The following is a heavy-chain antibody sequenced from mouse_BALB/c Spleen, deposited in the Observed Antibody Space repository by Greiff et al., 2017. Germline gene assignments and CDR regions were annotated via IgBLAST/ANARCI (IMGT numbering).Heavy chain of an antibody. V-gene: IGHV5-15*02. CDR1: GFTFSDYG. D-gene: IGHD1-1*01. J-gene: IGHJ4*01. Sequence: EVQVVESGGGLVQPGGSRKLSCAASGFTFSDYGMAWVRQAPGKGPEWVAFISNLAYSIYYADTVTGRFTISRENAKNTLYLEMSSLRSEDTAMYYCARDRGSSSYAMDYWGQGTSVTVSS. CDR3: ARDRGSSSYAMDY. CDR2: ISNLAYSI.